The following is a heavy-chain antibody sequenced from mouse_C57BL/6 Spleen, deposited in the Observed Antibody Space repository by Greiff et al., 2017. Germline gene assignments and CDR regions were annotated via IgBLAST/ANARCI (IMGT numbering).Heavy chain of an antibody. CDR3: ASPHYDYDEGGFDY. CDR2: INPSSGYT. CDR1: GYTFTSYT. Sequence: QVQLKQSGAELARPGASVKMSCKASGYTFTSYTMHWVKQRPGQGLEWIGYINPSSGYTKYNQKFKDKATLTADKSSSTAYMQLSSLTSEDSAVYYCASPHYDYDEGGFDYWGQGTTLTVSS. V-gene: IGHV1-4*01. J-gene: IGHJ2*01. D-gene: IGHD2-4*01.